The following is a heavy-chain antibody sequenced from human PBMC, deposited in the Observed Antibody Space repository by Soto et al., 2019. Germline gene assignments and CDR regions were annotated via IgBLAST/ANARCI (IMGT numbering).Heavy chain of an antibody. CDR2: ISSSSSYI. CDR1: GFTFSSYS. D-gene: IGHD3-10*01. J-gene: IGHJ4*02. CDR3: ARDGSGSYYSVFGY. Sequence: EVQLVESGGGLVKPGGSLRLSCTASGFTFSSYSMNWVRQAPGKGLEWVSSISSSSSYIYYADSVKGRFTISRDNAKNSLYMQMKSLRAEDTAVYYCARDGSGSYYSVFGYWGQGTLVTVSS. V-gene: IGHV3-21*01.